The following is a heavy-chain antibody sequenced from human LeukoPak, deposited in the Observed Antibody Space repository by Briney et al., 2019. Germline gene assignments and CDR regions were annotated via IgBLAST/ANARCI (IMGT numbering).Heavy chain of an antibody. Sequence: PGGSLRLSCAASGFTFNNYWMSWVRQAPGKGLEWVSYISSSGSTIYYADSVKGRFTISRDNAKNSLYLQMNSLRAEDTAVYYCARVEATIYFFDYWGQGTLVTVSS. V-gene: IGHV3-48*03. CDR1: GFTFNNYW. CDR3: ARVEATIYFFDY. D-gene: IGHD5-12*01. J-gene: IGHJ4*02. CDR2: ISSSGSTI.